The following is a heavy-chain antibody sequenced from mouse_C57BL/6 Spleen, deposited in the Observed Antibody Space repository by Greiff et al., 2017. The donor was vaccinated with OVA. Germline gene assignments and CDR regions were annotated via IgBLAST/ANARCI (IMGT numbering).Heavy chain of an antibody. CDR2: ISDGGSYT. J-gene: IGHJ1*03. V-gene: IGHV5-4*01. CDR3: ARDRGITTVVAHWYFDV. Sequence: EVMLVESGGGLVKPGGSLKLSCAASGFTFSSYAMSWVRQTPEKRLEWVATISDGGSYTYYPDNVKGRFTISRDNAKNNLYMQMSHLKSEDTAMYYCARDRGITTVVAHWYFDVWGTGTTVTVSS. D-gene: IGHD1-1*01. CDR1: GFTFSSYA.